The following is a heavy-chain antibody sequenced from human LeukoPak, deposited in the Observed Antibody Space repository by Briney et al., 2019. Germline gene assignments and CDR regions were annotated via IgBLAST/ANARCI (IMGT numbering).Heavy chain of an antibody. D-gene: IGHD5-24*01. J-gene: IGHJ4*02. V-gene: IGHV3-21*01. Sequence: PGGSLRLSCAASGFTFISYSMTWVRQAPGKGRDWVSSISSSSSYIYYADSVKGRFTISRDNAKNSLYLQMNSLRAEDTAVYYCARDHEMAAYYFDYWGQGTLVTVSS. CDR3: ARDHEMAAYYFDY. CDR1: GFTFISYS. CDR2: ISSSSSYI.